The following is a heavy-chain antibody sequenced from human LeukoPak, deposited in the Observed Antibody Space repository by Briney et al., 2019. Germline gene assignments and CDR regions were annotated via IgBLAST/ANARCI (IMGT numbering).Heavy chain of an antibody. D-gene: IGHD6-19*01. V-gene: IGHV4-4*07. CDR1: GGSISSYY. Sequence: SETLSLTCTVSGGSISSYYWSWIRQPAGKGLEWIGRIYSSGNTNYNASFKSRVTMSVDTSKSQFSLKLSSVTAADTAVYYCARDGVNSDWPPHYWGQGTLVTVSS. CDR3: ARDGVNSDWPPHY. J-gene: IGHJ4*02. CDR2: IYSSGNT.